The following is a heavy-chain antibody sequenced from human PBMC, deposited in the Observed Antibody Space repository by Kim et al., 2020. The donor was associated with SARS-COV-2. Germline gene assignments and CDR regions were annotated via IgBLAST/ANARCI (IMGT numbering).Heavy chain of an antibody. J-gene: IGHJ6*02. V-gene: IGHV3-33*06. CDR3: AKSIHDYGDFSSGMDV. D-gene: IGHD4-17*01. Sequence: VKGRFTNSRDNYKNTLYRQMNSLRAEDTAVYYCAKSIHDYGDFSSGMDVWGQGTTVTVSS.